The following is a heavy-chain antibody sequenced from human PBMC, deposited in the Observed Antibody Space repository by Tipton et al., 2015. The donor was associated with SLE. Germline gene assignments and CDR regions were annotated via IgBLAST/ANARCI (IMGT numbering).Heavy chain of an antibody. CDR2: ISYSGAT. J-gene: IGHJ2*01. V-gene: IGHV4-39*07. D-gene: IGHD3-10*01. Sequence: TLSLTCIVSGGSITTRSYYWGWIRQPPGKGLEWIASISYSGATYYNPSLKSRVTISVDTSKNQFSLKLSSVTAADTAVYYCARDRRGWYFDLWGRGTLVTVSS. CDR3: ARDRRGWYFDL. CDR1: GGSITTRSYY.